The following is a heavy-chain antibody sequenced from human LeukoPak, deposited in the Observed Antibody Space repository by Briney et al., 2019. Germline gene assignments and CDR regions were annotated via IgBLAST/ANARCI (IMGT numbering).Heavy chain of an antibody. CDR3: ARGYCSGGSCYSVDSTNYYMDV. CDR2: MYHTGST. V-gene: IGHV4-4*02. CDR1: GGSISSNNW. J-gene: IGHJ6*03. D-gene: IGHD2-15*01. Sequence: SGTLSLTCAVSGGSISSNNWWSWVRLSPGKGLEWIGEMYHTGSTNYNPSFKSRVTISVDKSKNQFSLKLNSVTATDTAVYYCARGYCSGGSCYSVDSTNYYMDVWGKGTTVTVSS.